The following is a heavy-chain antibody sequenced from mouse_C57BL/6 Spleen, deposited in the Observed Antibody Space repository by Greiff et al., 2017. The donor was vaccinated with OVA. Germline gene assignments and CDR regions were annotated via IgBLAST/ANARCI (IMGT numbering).Heavy chain of an antibody. CDR3: ARYSNYAMDY. Sequence: QVQLQQPGAELVMPGASVKLSCKASGYTFTSYWLHWVKQRPGQGLEWIGELDPSDSYTNYNQQFKGKSTLTVDKSSSTAYMQLSSLTSADSSVYYCARYSNYAMDYWGQGTSVTVSS. CDR2: LDPSDSYT. J-gene: IGHJ4*01. CDR1: GYTFTSYW. V-gene: IGHV1-69*01.